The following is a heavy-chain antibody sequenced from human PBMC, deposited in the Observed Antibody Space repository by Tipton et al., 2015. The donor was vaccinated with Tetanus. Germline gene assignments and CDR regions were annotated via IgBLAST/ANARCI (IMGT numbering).Heavy chain of an antibody. V-gene: IGHV1-69*09. CDR1: GGTFSSYA. J-gene: IGHJ2*01. CDR3: ASHQQPLGCFDL. CDR2: IIPILGIA. Sequence: QLVQSGAEVKKPGSSVKVSCKASGGTFSSYAISWVRQAPGQGLEWMGRIIPILGIANYAQKFQGRVTITADKSTSTAYMELSSLRSEDTAVYCCASHQQPLGCFDLWGRGTLVTVSS. D-gene: IGHD6-13*01.